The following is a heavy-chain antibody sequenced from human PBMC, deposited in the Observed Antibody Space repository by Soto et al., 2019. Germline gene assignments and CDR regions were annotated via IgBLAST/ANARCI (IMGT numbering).Heavy chain of an antibody. CDR3: ALGLPFDY. CDR1: GLPFITFW. J-gene: IGHJ4*02. V-gene: IGHV3-7*05. Sequence: GGSLGLSCAASGLPFITFWMAWVRKAQGKGLEWGANKKKDGSEKYYVDSVKGRFTISRDNAKNSLYLQINNLRAEDTAVYYCALGLPFDYWGQGTLVTVSS. D-gene: IGHD4-17*01. CDR2: KKKDGSEK.